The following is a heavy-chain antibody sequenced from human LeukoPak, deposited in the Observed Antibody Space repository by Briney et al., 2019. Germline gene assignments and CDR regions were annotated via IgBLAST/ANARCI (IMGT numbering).Heavy chain of an antibody. CDR2: IGTAGDT. Sequence: GGSLRLSCAASGFSFSRNDMHWVRQRTGKGLEWVSGIGTAGDTNYAGSVKGRFTNSRETGKNSLYLQMRSLRAEDAAVYYCAGRTSWYYGFDVWGQGTTVTVSS. V-gene: IGHV3-13*01. J-gene: IGHJ6*02. CDR1: GFSFSRND. CDR3: AGRTSWYYGFDV. D-gene: IGHD1-1*01.